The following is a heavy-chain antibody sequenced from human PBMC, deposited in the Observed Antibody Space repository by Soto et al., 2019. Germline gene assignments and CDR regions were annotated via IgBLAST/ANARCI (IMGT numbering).Heavy chain of an antibody. D-gene: IGHD6-19*01. CDR2: IIPILGIA. J-gene: IGHJ4*02. CDR3: ARGGIAVGDVFDC. Sequence: QVQLVQSGAEVKKPGSSVKVSCKASGGTFSSYTISWVRQAPGQGLEWMGRIIPILGIANYAQKFQGRVTITADKSTSTAYMELSSLRSEDTAVYYCARGGIAVGDVFDCWGQGTLVTVSS. CDR1: GGTFSSYT. V-gene: IGHV1-69*02.